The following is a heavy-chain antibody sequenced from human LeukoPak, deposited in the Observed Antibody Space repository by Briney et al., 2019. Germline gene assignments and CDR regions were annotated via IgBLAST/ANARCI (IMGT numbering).Heavy chain of an antibody. CDR1: GGSISSYY. CDR3: ARVLGYCSSLSCYPHFDS. D-gene: IGHD2-2*01. CDR2: IYYSGNT. V-gene: IGHV4-59*01. J-gene: IGHJ4*02. Sequence: SETLSLTCTVSGGSISSYYWSWIRQPPGKGPEWIGYIYYSGNTNFNPSLESRVTMSVDTSKNQSSLKLSSVTAADTAVYYCARVLGYCSSLSCYPHFDSWGQGTLVTVSS.